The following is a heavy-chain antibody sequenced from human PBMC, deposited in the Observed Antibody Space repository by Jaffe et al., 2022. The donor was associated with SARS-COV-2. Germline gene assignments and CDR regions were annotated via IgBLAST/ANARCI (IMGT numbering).Heavy chain of an antibody. Sequence: EVQLVDSGGGLAQPGGSLRLSCEASGFYVGNTAMTWVRQAPGRGLEWVSAIEGTNDNTHYADSVKGRFTISRDNSKNTLYLQMNSLRVGDTATYYCTKDFFRWAFDYWGQGILVTVSS. CDR3: TKDFFRWAFDY. J-gene: IGHJ4*02. CDR2: IEGTNDNT. V-gene: IGHV3-23*04. CDR1: GFYVGNTA.